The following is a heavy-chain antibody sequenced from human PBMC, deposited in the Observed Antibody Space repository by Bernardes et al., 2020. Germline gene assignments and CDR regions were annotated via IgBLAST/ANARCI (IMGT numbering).Heavy chain of an antibody. CDR3: AKYGDQTYFDY. CDR2: ISGSGGST. J-gene: IGHJ4*02. Sequence: VGSLSLSCAASGFTFNDYAMTWVRQAPGKGLEWVSGISGSGGSTFYADSVKGRFTISRDNSKNTLYLQMNSLRAEDTAVYYCAKYGDQTYFDYWGQGTLVTVSS. D-gene: IGHD4-17*01. CDR1: GFTFNDYA. V-gene: IGHV3-23*01.